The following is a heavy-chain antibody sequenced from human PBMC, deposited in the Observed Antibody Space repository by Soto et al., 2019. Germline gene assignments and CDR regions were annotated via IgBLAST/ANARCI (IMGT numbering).Heavy chain of an antibody. J-gene: IGHJ4*02. CDR1: GGSISSYY. CDR2: IYYSGST. CDR3: AREAYGDYEGAYFDY. D-gene: IGHD4-17*01. V-gene: IGHV4-59*01. Sequence: PSETLSLTCTVSGGSISSYYWSWIRQPPGKGLEWIGYIYYSGSTNYNPSLKSRVTISVDTSKNQFSLKLSSVTAADTAVYYCAREAYGDYEGAYFDYWGQGTLVTVSS.